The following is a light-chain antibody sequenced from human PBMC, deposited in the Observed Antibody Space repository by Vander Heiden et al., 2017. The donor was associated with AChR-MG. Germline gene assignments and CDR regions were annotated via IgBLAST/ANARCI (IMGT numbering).Light chain of an antibody. Sequence: QSVVTQPPSASGTPGQRVTISCSGSGSNIGSNTVNWYQQLPGMAPKLLIYNNNRRPSGVPDRFSGSASGTSASLAISGLQSDDEADYYCAAWDDSLDVRVFGAGTKLTVL. CDR1: GSNIGSNT. V-gene: IGLV1-44*01. CDR3: AAWDDSLDVRV. J-gene: IGLJ3*02. CDR2: NNN.